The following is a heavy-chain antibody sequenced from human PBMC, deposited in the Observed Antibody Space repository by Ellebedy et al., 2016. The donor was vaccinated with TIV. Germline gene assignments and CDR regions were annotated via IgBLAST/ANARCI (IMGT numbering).Heavy chain of an antibody. CDR2: VYTSEST. Sequence: SETLSPTXTVSGDSIIDYYWSWIRQPAGRRLEWIGRVYTSESTGVSTSYNPSLKSRVTMSLDTSKNRLSLELTSVTAADTAVYYCVRGRIGVAEFGHWGQGILVTVSS. D-gene: IGHD6-19*01. J-gene: IGHJ4*02. V-gene: IGHV4-4*07. CDR3: VRGRIGVAEFGH. CDR1: GDSIIDYY.